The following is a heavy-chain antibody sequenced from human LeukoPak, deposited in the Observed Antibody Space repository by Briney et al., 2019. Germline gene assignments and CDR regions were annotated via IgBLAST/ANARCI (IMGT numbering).Heavy chain of an antibody. CDR1: GFTFSSYA. D-gene: IGHD2-15*01. Sequence: GRSLRLSCSASGFTFSSYAMSWVRQAPGKGLEWVSAISGSGGSTYYADSVKGRFTISRDNSKNTLYLQMNSLRAEDTAVYYCAKDDSDIVVVVAALDIWGQGTMVTVSS. J-gene: IGHJ3*02. CDR3: AKDDSDIVVVVAALDI. CDR2: ISGSGGST. V-gene: IGHV3-23*01.